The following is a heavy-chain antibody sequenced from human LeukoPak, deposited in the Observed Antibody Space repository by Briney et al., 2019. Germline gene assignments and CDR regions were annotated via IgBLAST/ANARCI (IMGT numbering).Heavy chain of an antibody. CDR2: ISSNGGST. Sequence: GGSLRLSCTASGFTLSNYALHWVRQAPGGGLEYVSAISSNGGSTYYTSSVKGRFTISRDNSKNTLHLQMGSLRPEDMAVYYCARVSRAQGGMDVWGQGTTVTVSS. CDR3: ARVSRAQGGMDV. J-gene: IGHJ6*02. V-gene: IGHV3-64*01. CDR1: GFTLSNYA.